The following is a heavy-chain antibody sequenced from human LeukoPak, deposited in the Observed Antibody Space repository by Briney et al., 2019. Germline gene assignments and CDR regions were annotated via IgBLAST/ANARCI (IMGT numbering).Heavy chain of an antibody. V-gene: IGHV3-30*18. CDR1: GFTFSSYG. CDR3: AKDWYFDY. J-gene: IGHJ4*02. Sequence: GGSLRLSCAASGFTFSSYGMHWVRQAPGKGLEWVAVISYDGSNKYYADSVKGRFTISRDNSKNTLYLQVNSLRAEDTAVYYCAKDWYFDYWGQGTLVTVSS. CDR2: ISYDGSNK.